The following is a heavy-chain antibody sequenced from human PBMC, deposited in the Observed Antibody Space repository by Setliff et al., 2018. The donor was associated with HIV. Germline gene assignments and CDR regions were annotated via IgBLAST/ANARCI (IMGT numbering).Heavy chain of an antibody. CDR3: ARGVRDNSGWSSIPRYYCYSMDV. V-gene: IGHV4-34*01. CDR2: VTHSGRT. J-gene: IGHJ6*03. CDR1: GGSFSGYY. Sequence: SETLSLTCAVYGGSFSGYYWSWIRQPPGKGLEWIGEVTHSGRTNYNPSLESRVTTSVDTSKKQFSLRLTSVTAADTAVYYCARGVRDNSGWSSIPRYYCYSMDVWGNGTTVTVSS. D-gene: IGHD6-19*01.